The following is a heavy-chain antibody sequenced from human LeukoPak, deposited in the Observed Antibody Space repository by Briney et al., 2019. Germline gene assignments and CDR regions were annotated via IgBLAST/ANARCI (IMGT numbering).Heavy chain of an antibody. V-gene: IGHV4-59*12. D-gene: IGHD4-17*01. Sequence: SETLSLTCTVSGGSISSYYWSWIRQPPGKGLEWIGCIYYSGSTNYNPSLKSRVTISVDTSKNQFSLKLSSVTAADTAVYYCARARLPSSTVTTLIDYWGQGTLVTVSS. CDR1: GGSISSYY. J-gene: IGHJ4*02. CDR2: IYYSGST. CDR3: ARARLPSSTVTTLIDY.